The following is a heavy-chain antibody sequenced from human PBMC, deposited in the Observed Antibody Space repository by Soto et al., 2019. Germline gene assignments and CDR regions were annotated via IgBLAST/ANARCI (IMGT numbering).Heavy chain of an antibody. V-gene: IGHV3-23*01. Sequence: PXGSLRLSCAASGVAFRTYAMAWVRQAPGKGLEWVSGIWGSGDRTFYADSVKGRFTISRVNSRNTLYLQMYSLTAEDTALYYCAKTGPYCGGDCSRYFYGMDVWGQGTTVTVSS. CDR2: IWGSGDRT. D-gene: IGHD2-21*02. J-gene: IGHJ6*02. CDR3: AKTGPYCGGDCSRYFYGMDV. CDR1: GVAFRTYA.